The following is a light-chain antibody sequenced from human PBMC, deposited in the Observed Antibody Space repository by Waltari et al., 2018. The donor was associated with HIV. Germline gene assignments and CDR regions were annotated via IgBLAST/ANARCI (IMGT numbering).Light chain of an antibody. CDR2: AAS. Sequence: IQMTQSPSSLSASVGDRVTITCRASHTVGDWLAWYQQTPGKAPRLLIYAASTLESGVPSSFSGSGSGTDFTLTISSLQPEDFATYYCQQYKRYFSWAFGPGTKVEIK. V-gene: IGKV1-5*03. CDR1: HTVGDW. J-gene: IGKJ1*01. CDR3: QQYKRYFSWA.